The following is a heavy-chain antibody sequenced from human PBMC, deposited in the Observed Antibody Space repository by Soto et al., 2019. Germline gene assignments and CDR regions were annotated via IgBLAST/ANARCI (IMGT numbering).Heavy chain of an antibody. Sequence: SVKVSCKASGGTFSSYAISWVRQAPGQGLEWMGGIIPIFGTANYAQKFQGRVTITADKSTSTAYMELSSLRSEDTAVYYCAREPRYYYDSSGSADAFDIWGQGTMGTV. CDR3: AREPRYYYDSSGSADAFDI. J-gene: IGHJ3*02. V-gene: IGHV1-69*06. D-gene: IGHD3-22*01. CDR1: GGTFSSYA. CDR2: IIPIFGTA.